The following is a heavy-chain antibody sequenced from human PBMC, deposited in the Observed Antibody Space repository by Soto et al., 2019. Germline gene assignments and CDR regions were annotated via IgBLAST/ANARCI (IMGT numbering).Heavy chain of an antibody. Sequence: QTGGSLRLSCAASGFTFSSYAMSWFRQAPGKGLEWVSAISGSGGSTYYADSVKGRFTISRDNSKNTLYLQMNSLRAEDTAVYYCAKVPRYNWNPVRLHWFDPWGQGTLVTVSS. CDR2: ISGSGGST. CDR3: AKVPRYNWNPVRLHWFDP. D-gene: IGHD1-20*01. V-gene: IGHV3-23*01. CDR1: GFTFSSYA. J-gene: IGHJ5*02.